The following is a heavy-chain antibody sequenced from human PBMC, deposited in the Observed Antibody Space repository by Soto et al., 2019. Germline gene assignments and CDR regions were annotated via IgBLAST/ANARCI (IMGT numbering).Heavy chain of an antibody. J-gene: IGHJ4*02. CDR2: IIPILGIT. CDR1: GGTFSSYT. D-gene: IGHD2-21*01. CDR3: ASPNPQQGSGFLFDY. Sequence: GASVKVSCKASGGTFSSYTISWVRQAPGQGLEWMGRIIPILGITNYAQKFQGRVTITADKSTSTAYMELSSLRSEDTAVYYCASPNPQQGSGFLFDYWGQGTLVTVSS. V-gene: IGHV1-69*02.